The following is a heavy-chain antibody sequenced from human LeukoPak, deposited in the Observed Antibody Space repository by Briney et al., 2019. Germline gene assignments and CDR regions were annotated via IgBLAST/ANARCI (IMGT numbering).Heavy chain of an antibody. CDR1: DFSFITYA. Sequence: GGSLRLSCAASDFSFITYAMSWVRRAPGKGLEWVSTISGGGDATYYADSVKGRFTISRDNAKNSLYLQMNSLRAEDTAVYYCASIRRAFDYWGQGTLVTVSS. V-gene: IGHV3-23*01. D-gene: IGHD1-14*01. J-gene: IGHJ4*02. CDR2: ISGGGDAT. CDR3: ASIRRAFDY.